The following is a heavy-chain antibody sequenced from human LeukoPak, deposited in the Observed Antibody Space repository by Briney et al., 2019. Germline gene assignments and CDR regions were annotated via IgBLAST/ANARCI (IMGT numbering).Heavy chain of an antibody. V-gene: IGHV1-46*01. D-gene: IGHD6-19*01. CDR3: ATRRIAVAGWGG. CDR1: GYTFTSYY. Sequence: VASVKVSCKASGYTFTSYYMHWVRQAPGQGLEWMGIINPSGGSTSYAQKFQGRVTMTRDTSTSTVYMELSSLRSEDTAVYYCATRRIAVAGWGGWGQGTLVTVSS. J-gene: IGHJ4*02. CDR2: INPSGGST.